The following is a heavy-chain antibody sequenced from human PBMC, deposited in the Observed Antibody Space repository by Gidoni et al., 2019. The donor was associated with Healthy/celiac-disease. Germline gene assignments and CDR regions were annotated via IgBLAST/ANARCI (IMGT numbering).Heavy chain of an antibody. CDR2: ISYDGSNK. V-gene: IGHV3-30-3*01. J-gene: IGHJ4*02. CDR1: GFTFSSYA. CDR3: ARTWNSSFDY. Sequence: QVQLVESGGGVVQPGRSLRLSCAASGFTFSSYAMHWVRQAPGKGLEWVAVISYDGSNKYYADSVKGRFTISRDNSKNTLYLQMNSLRAEDTAVYYCARTWNSSFDYWGQGTLVTVSS. D-gene: IGHD1-7*01.